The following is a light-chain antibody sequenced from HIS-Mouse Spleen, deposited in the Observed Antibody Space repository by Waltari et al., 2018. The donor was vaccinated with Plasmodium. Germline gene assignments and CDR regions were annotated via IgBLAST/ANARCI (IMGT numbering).Light chain of an antibody. V-gene: IGKV3-15*01. CDR1: QSVSSN. CDR3: QQYNNWSFT. Sequence: IVMSQSPASLSVSPGERAHLSCRASQSVSSNLAWYQQKPGQAPRLLIYGASTRATGIPARFSGSGSGTEFTLTISSLQSEDFAVYYCQQYNNWSFTFGPGTKVDIK. CDR2: GAS. J-gene: IGKJ3*01.